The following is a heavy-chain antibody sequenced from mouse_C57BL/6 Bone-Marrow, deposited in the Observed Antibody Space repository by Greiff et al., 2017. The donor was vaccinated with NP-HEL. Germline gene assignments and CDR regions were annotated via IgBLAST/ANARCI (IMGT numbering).Heavy chain of an antibody. CDR3: ATIYYGSLDY. CDR2: IYPRSGNT. D-gene: IGHD1-1*01. CDR1: GYTFTSYG. V-gene: IGHV1-81*01. J-gene: IGHJ2*01. Sequence: QVQLQQSGAELARPGASVKLSCKASGYTFTSYGISWVKQRTGQGLEWIGEIYPRSGNTYYNEKFKGKATLTADKSSSTAYMELRSLTSEDSAVYFCATIYYGSLDYWGQGTTLTVSS.